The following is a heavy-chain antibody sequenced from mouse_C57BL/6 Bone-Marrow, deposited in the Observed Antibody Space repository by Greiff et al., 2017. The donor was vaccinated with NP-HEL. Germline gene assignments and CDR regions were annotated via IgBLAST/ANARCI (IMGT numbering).Heavy chain of an antibody. V-gene: IGHV1-69*01. J-gene: IGHJ2*01. CDR2: IDPSDSYT. CDR3: AREAQATLYYFDY. CDR1: GYTFTSYW. Sequence: QVQLKQPGAELVMPGASVKLSCKASGYTFTSYWMHWVKQRPGQGLEWIGEIDPSDSYTNYNQKFKGKSTLTVDKSSSTAYMQISSLTSEDSAVYYCAREAQATLYYFDYWGQGTTLTVSS. D-gene: IGHD3-2*02.